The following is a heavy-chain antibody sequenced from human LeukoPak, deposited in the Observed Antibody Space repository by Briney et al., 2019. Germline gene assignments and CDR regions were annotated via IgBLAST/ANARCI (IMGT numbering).Heavy chain of an antibody. D-gene: IGHD4-17*01. CDR2: MNPNSGNT. CDR3: ARPAPDYGDETLYFDY. CDR1: GYTFTSYD. V-gene: IGHV1-8*01. Sequence: ASVKVSCKASGYTFTSYDINWVRQATGQGLEWMGWMNPNSGNTGYAQKFQGRVTMTRDTSISTAYMELSRLRSDDTAVYYCARPAPDYGDETLYFDYWGQGTLVTVSS. J-gene: IGHJ4*02.